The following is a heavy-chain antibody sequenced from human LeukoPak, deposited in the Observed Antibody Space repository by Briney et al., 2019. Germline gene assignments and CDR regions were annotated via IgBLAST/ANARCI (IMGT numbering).Heavy chain of an antibody. Sequence: SETLSLTCSVSGSSINNYYWGWIRRPPGRGLEYIGHIYYTGKTDYNPSFKSRVTMSVDTSKNQLSLKLHFLTAADTAVYYCARWDCSSGTCYYLDYWGQGTLVIVSS. V-gene: IGHV4-59*01. CDR2: IYYTGKT. J-gene: IGHJ4*02. CDR1: GSSINNYY. CDR3: ARWDCSSGTCYYLDY. D-gene: IGHD2-15*01.